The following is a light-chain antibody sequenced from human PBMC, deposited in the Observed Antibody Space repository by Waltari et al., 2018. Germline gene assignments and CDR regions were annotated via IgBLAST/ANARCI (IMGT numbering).Light chain of an antibody. V-gene: IGKV4-1*01. CDR1: QTVFYSSTNKNY. Sequence: DIVMTQSPDSLAVSLGEGATVNCKSSQTVFYSSTNKNYLAWYQQKPGQPPKLLLYWASNRESCVPDRFSVSGSETDFTLTISSLQAEDVAVYYCQQYYSTPPTFGQGTKLEI. CDR3: QQYYSTPPT. J-gene: IGKJ2*01. CDR2: WAS.